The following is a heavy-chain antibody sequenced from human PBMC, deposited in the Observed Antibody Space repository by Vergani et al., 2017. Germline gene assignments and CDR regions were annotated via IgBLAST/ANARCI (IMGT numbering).Heavy chain of an antibody. D-gene: IGHD3-16*02. CDR1: GFTFSSYG. J-gene: IGHJ3*02. V-gene: IGHV3-33*01. Sequence: QVQLVESGGGVVQPGRSLRLSCAASGFTFSSYGMHWVRQAPGKGLEWVAVIWYDGSNKYYADSVKGRFTISRDNSKNTLYLQMNSLRAEDTAVYYCARIGRLGELSGDDAFDIWGQGTMVTVSS. CDR2: IWYDGSNK. CDR3: ARIGRLGELSGDDAFDI.